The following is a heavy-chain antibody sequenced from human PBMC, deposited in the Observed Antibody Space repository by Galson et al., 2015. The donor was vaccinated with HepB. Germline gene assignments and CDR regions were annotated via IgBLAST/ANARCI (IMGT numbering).Heavy chain of an antibody. J-gene: IGHJ4*02. Sequence: SLRLSCAASGFTFSSYGMHWVRQAPGKGLEWVAVISYDGSNKYYADSVKGRFTISRDSSKNTLYLQMNSLRAEDTAVYYCAKEGYSYGYEDLWGQGTLVTVSS. CDR3: AKEGYSYGYEDL. CDR1: GFTFSSYG. V-gene: IGHV3-30*18. CDR2: ISYDGSNK. D-gene: IGHD5-18*01.